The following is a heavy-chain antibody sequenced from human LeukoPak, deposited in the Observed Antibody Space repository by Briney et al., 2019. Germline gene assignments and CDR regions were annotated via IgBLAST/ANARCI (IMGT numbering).Heavy chain of an antibody. J-gene: IGHJ3*02. CDR3: ARPNGGHGGRGAFDI. D-gene: IGHD2-8*01. Sequence: AETLSLTCSVSGGSFTGFYWTWLRQSPGKRLEWIGYIYYTGTSNYNPSLKSRVAISIDTSKNQFSLKLNSVTTADTAVYFCARPNGGHGGRGAFDIWGQGTMVIVSS. V-gene: IGHV4-59*01. CDR2: IYYTGTS. CDR1: GGSFTGFY.